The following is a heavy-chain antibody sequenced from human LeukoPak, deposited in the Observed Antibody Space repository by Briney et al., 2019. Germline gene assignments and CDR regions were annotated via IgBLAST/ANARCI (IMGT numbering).Heavy chain of an antibody. Sequence: ASVKVSCKASGYTFTGYYMHWVRQAPGQGLEWMGRINPNSGGTNYAQKFQGRVTMTRDTSISTAYMELSSLRSEDTAVYYCARRGYYYDSSGYYYYFDYWGQGTLVTVSS. CDR3: ARRGYYYDSSGYYYYFDY. D-gene: IGHD3-22*01. V-gene: IGHV1-2*06. CDR2: INPNSGGT. CDR1: GYTFTGYY. J-gene: IGHJ4*02.